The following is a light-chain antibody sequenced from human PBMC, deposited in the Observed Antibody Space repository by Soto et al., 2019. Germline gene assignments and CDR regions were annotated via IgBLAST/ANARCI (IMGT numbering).Light chain of an antibody. CDR1: SGHSSYI. V-gene: IGLV4-60*03. J-gene: IGLJ3*02. CDR2: LEGSGSY. CDR3: ETWDSNTRV. Sequence: QSVLTQSSSASASLGSSVKLTCTLSSGHSSYIIAWHQQQPGKAPRYLMKLEGSGSYNKGSGVPDRFSGSSSGADRYLTISSLQSEDEADYYCETWDSNTRVFGGGPKLTVL.